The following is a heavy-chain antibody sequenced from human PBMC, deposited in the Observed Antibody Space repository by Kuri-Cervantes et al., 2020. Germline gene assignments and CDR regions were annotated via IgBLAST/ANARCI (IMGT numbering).Heavy chain of an antibody. Sequence: GGSLRLSCAASGFTVSSYSMNWVRQAPGKGLEWVSSISSSSSYIYYVDSVKGRFTISRDNAKNSLYLQMNSLRAEDTAVYYCARGDYGDYGASLFDYWGQGTLVTVSS. D-gene: IGHD4-17*01. CDR2: ISSSSSYI. J-gene: IGHJ4*02. CDR3: ARGDYGDYGASLFDY. V-gene: IGHV3-21*01. CDR1: GFTVSSYS.